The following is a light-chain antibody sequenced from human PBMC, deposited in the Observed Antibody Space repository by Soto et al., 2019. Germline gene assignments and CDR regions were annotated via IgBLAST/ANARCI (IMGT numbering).Light chain of an antibody. CDR2: EVS. Sequence: QSALTQPASVSGSPGQSATISCAGTSSDLGAYKYVSWYQQHPDKAPKLILYEVSRRPSGVSNRFSGSKSGSTASLTISGLLAEDEADYSCSSYTNTSTLVFGTGTKVTVL. J-gene: IGLJ1*01. V-gene: IGLV2-14*03. CDR1: SSDLGAYKY. CDR3: SSYTNTSTLV.